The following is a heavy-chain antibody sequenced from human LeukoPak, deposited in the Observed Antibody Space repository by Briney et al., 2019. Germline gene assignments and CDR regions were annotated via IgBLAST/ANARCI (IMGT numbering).Heavy chain of an antibody. CDR2: IYHSGST. Sequence: SETLSLTCTVSGYSISSGYYWGWIRQPPGKGLEWIGSIYHSGSTYYNPSLKSRVTISVDTSKNQFSLKLSSVTAADTAVYYCARDRDVVRGVIFYCYYAMDVWGQGTTVTVSS. J-gene: IGHJ6*02. D-gene: IGHD3-10*01. V-gene: IGHV4-38-2*02. CDR1: GYSISSGYY. CDR3: ARDRDVVRGVIFYCYYAMDV.